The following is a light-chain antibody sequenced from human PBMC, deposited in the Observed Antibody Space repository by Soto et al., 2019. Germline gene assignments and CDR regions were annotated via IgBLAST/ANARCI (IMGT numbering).Light chain of an antibody. J-gene: IGLJ3*02. CDR1: SGHSSYA. CDR3: QTWGTGWV. CDR2: LNSDGSH. V-gene: IGLV4-69*01. Sequence: QLVLTQSPSASASLGASVKLTCTLSSGHSSYAIAWHQQQPEKGPRYLMKLNSDGSHSKGDGIPDRFSGSGSGAERYLTISSLQSEDEADYYCQTWGTGWVFGGGTKLTVL.